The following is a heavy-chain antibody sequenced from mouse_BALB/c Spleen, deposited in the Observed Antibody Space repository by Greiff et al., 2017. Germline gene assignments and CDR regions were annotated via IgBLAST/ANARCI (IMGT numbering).Heavy chain of an antibody. CDR2: IRSKSNNYAT. CDR3: VRHGNHYAMDY. D-gene: IGHD2-1*01. V-gene: IGHV10-1*02. CDR1: GFTFNTYA. Sequence: EVQLVESGGGLVQPKGSLKLSCAASGFTFNTYAMNWVRQAPGKGLEWVARIRSKSNNYATYYADSVKDRFTISRDDSQSMLYLQMNNLKTEDTAMYYCVRHGNHYAMDYWGQGTSVTVSS. J-gene: IGHJ4*01.